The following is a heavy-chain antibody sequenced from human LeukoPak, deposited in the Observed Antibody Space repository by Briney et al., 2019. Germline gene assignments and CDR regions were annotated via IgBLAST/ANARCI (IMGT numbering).Heavy chain of an antibody. V-gene: IGHV3-23*01. J-gene: IGHJ4*02. CDR1: GFTVNSYA. Sequence: GGSLRLSCDASGFTVNSYAMNWVRQAPGKGLEWVSVISASGDNTYYADSVKGRFTISRDDSKNTVYLQMNSLRADDTAVYHCAKGGRRHYGAYVAFWGQGTLVTVSS. CDR3: AKGGRRHYGAYVAF. CDR2: ISASGDNT. D-gene: IGHD4-17*01.